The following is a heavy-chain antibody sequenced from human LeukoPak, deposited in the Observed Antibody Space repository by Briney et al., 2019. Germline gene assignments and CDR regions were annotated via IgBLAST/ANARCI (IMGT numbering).Heavy chain of an antibody. V-gene: IGHV4-59*01. D-gene: IGHD4-17*01. J-gene: IGHJ4*02. CDR1: GGSIGSYY. CDR3: ARIWGPHYGAYGAGY. CDR2: IYYSGST. Sequence: SETLSLTCTVSGGSIGSYYWSWIRQPPGKGLEWIGYIYYSGSTNYNPSLKSRVTVSVDTSKNQFSLKLSSVTAADTAVYYCARIWGPHYGAYGAGYWGQGTLVTVSS.